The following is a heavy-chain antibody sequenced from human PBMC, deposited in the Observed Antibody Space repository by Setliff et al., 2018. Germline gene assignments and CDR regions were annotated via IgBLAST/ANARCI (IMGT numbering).Heavy chain of an antibody. CDR3: LLPCTSGWHNWADP. CDR1: GFTFSGAE. J-gene: IGHJ5*02. D-gene: IGHD6-19*01. CDR2: IRSKADKYAT. Sequence: TGESLKISCAASGFTFSGAEIHWVRQASGKGLEWVGRIRSKADKYATDYGASAIGRFIISRDDSKKTAYLQMSSLRAEDTAMYYCLLPCTSGWHNWADPWGQGTLVTVSS. V-gene: IGHV3-73*01.